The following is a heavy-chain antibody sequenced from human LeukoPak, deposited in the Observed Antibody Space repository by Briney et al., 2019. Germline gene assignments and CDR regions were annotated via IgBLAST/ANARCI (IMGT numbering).Heavy chain of an antibody. D-gene: IGHD1-14*01. CDR3: GRLNNGYYFGY. V-gene: IGHV3-23*01. Sequence: GGSLRLSCAASGFTFSSYAMSWVRQAPGKGLEWVSAISGSGGSTYYADSVKGRFTISRDNSKNTLYLQMNSLRAEDTAVYYCGRLNNGYYFGYWGQGTLVTVSS. J-gene: IGHJ4*02. CDR1: GFTFSSYA. CDR2: ISGSGGST.